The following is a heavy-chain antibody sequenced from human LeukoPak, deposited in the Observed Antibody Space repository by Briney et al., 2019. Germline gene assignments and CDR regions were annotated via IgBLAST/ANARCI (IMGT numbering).Heavy chain of an antibody. Sequence: GGSLRLSCAASGFRFKDYSMTWVRQAPGKGPEWVSAISGGGENTYYADSVKGRFTISRDNSKNTLYLQMKSLRVDDTAVYYCAKAEFHDFWSGYQGGDYWGQGTLITVSS. J-gene: IGHJ4*02. CDR3: AKAEFHDFWSGYQGGDY. V-gene: IGHV3-23*01. D-gene: IGHD3-3*01. CDR1: GFRFKDYS. CDR2: ISGGGENT.